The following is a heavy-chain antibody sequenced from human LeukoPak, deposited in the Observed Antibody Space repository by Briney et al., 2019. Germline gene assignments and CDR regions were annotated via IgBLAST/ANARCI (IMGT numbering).Heavy chain of an antibody. CDR3: ATDGSSSSWSY. CDR2: FDLEDGET. J-gene: IGHJ4*02. CDR1: GYTVTELA. D-gene: IGHD6-13*01. Sequence: ASVKVSCKVSGYTVTELAMHWVRQAPGKGPEWRGGFDLEDGETIYAQTFQGRVTMTEDASTDTAYMELSSLRSEDTAVYYCATDGSSSSWSYWGQGTLVTVSS. V-gene: IGHV1-24*01.